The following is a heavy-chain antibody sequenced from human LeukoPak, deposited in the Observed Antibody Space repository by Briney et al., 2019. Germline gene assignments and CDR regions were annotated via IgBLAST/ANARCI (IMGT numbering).Heavy chain of an antibody. J-gene: IGHJ4*02. D-gene: IGHD3-10*01. CDR3: AKEPGYYFDY. CDR1: GFTFSTYG. CDR2: IRNDGSIK. V-gene: IGHV3-30*02. Sequence: GGSLRLSCAASGFTFSTYGMHWVRQAPGKGLEWVAFIRNDGSIKHYGDSVKGRITISRDNSKNTLYLQMNSLRAEDTAVYYCAKEPGYYFDYWGQGTLVTVSS.